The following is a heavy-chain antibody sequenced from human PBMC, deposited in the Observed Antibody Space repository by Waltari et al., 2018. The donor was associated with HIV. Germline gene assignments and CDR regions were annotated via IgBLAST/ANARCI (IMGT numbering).Heavy chain of an antibody. V-gene: IGHV1-69*02. Sequence: QVQLVQSGAEVTKPGSSVKVSCKASGGTFSSSTISWVRQAPGQGLEWVGRSIPILGIANDAQKFQGRVTITADKSTSTAYMELSSLRSEDTAVYYCARGGTGPWGQGTLVTVAS. CDR2: SIPILGIA. CDR1: GGTFSSST. D-gene: IGHD2-15*01. CDR3: ARGGTGP. J-gene: IGHJ5*02.